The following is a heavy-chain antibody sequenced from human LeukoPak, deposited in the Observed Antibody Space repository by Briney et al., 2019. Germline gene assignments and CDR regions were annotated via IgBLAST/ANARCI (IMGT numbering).Heavy chain of an antibody. D-gene: IGHD2-15*01. CDR1: GFTFSSYA. J-gene: IGHJ4*02. CDR2: ISGSGDST. CDR3: AKGDCSGGSCTTPFDY. Sequence: PGGSLRLSCAASGFTFSSYAMNWVRQAPGKGLEWVSVISGSGDSTYYADSMKGRFAISRDSSKNTLYLQTNSLRAEDTAVYYCAKGDCSGGSCTTPFDYWGQGTLVTVSP. V-gene: IGHV3-23*01.